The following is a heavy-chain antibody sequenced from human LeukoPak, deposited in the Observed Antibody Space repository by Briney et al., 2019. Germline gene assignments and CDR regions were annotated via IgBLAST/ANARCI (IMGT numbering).Heavy chain of an antibody. CDR1: GITFSSYG. CDR3: ATATTPTISRHYFDS. CDR2: IQYDGSNK. J-gene: IGHJ4*02. Sequence: GGSLRLSCAASGITFSSYGMHWVRQAPGKGLEWVAFIQYDGSNKYYADSVKGRFTISRDNSRNTLYLQMNSLRAEDTAVYYCATATTPTISRHYFDSWGQGTLVTVSS. D-gene: IGHD5-24*01. V-gene: IGHV3-30*02.